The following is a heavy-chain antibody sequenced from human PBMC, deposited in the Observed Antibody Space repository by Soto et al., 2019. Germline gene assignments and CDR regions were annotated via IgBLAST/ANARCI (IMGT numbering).Heavy chain of an antibody. J-gene: IGHJ4*02. Sequence: EVQLVESGGGLVQPGGSLRLSCAASGFTFSSYEMNWVRQAPGKGLEWVSYISSSGSTIYYADSVKGRFTISRDNAKNSLYLQMNSLRAEDTAVYYCARGPAMGYYFDYWGQGPLVTVSS. D-gene: IGHD2-2*01. CDR3: ARGPAMGYYFDY. V-gene: IGHV3-48*03. CDR2: ISSSGSTI. CDR1: GFTFSSYE.